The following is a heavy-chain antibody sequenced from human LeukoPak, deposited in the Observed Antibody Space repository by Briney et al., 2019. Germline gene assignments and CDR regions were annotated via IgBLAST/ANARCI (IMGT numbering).Heavy chain of an antibody. CDR1: GYTLTELS. J-gene: IGHJ3*02. Sequence: ASVKVSCKVSGYTLTELSMHWVRQAPGKGLEWMGGFDPEDGETIYAQKFQGRVTMTEDTSTDTAYMELSSLRSEDTAVYYCATGPDTAVGHDAFDIWGQGTMVTVSS. CDR2: FDPEDGET. D-gene: IGHD5-18*01. V-gene: IGHV1-24*01. CDR3: ATGPDTAVGHDAFDI.